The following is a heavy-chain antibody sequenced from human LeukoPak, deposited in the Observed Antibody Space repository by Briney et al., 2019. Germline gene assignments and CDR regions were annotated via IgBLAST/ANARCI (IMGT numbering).Heavy chain of an antibody. CDR2: INQDGSQK. J-gene: IGHJ4*02. D-gene: IGHD3-10*01. Sequence: GGSLRLSCAAAAFTFSIHWMRWVRQAPGKGLEWVANINQDGSQKYYVDSVKGRFSISRDNAKNSLYLQMNSLRAEDTAVYYCARSNREFASGSGDYWGQGTLVTVSS. CDR1: AFTFSIHW. V-gene: IGHV3-7*05. CDR3: ARSNREFASGSGDY.